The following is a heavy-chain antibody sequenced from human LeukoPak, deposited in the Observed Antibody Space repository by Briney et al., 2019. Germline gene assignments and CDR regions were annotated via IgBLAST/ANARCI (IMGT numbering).Heavy chain of an antibody. V-gene: IGHV4-39*07. CDR2: IYYSGST. CDR1: GGSISSSSYY. D-gene: IGHD3-22*01. Sequence: SETLSLTCTVSGGSISSSSYYWGWIRQPPGKGLEWIGSIYYSGSTYYNPSLKSRVTISVDTSKNQFSLKLSSVTAADTAVYYCARYYYDSSAFFDYWGQGTLVTVSS. CDR3: ARYYYDSSAFFDY. J-gene: IGHJ4*02.